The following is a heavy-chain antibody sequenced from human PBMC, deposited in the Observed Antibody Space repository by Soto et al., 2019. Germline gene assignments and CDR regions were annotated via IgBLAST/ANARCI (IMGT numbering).Heavy chain of an antibody. D-gene: IGHD6-19*01. CDR3: VRTIAVAGPAAFYM. CDR2: ILSDGSRR. V-gene: IGHV3-30-3*01. Sequence: QVQLVESGGGVVQPGRSLRLSCAASRFTFSYYAMHWIRQAPGQGLEWMAVILSDGSRRYYAGSVKGRFTISRDNSKSTLYLKMKRLRVEDTAVYYCVRTIAVAGPAAFYMWGQGTMVTFSS. J-gene: IGHJ3*02. CDR1: RFTFSYYA.